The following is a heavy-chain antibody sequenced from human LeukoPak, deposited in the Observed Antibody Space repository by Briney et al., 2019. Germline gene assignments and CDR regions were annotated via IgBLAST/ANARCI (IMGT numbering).Heavy chain of an antibody. CDR1: GFTFDDYA. D-gene: IGHD5-12*01. Sequence: GRSLRLSCAASGFTFDDYAMHWVQQAPGKGLEWVSGISWNSGSIGYADSVKGRFTISRDNAKNSLYLQMNSLRAEDMALYYCAKEGKWRAFDIWGQGTMVTVSS. V-gene: IGHV3-9*03. CDR3: AKEGKWRAFDI. CDR2: ISWNSGSI. J-gene: IGHJ3*02.